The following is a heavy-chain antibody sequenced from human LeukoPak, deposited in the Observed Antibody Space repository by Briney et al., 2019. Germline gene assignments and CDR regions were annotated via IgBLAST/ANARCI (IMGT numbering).Heavy chain of an antibody. Sequence: SQTLSLTCTVSGGSISSGDYYWSWIRQPPGKGLEWIGYIYYSGSTYYNPSLKSRVTISVDTSKNQFSLKLSSVTAADTAVYYCASGARRSSAGYYYYGMDVWGQGTTVTVSS. CDR2: IYYSGST. D-gene: IGHD6-13*01. J-gene: IGHJ6*02. V-gene: IGHV4-30-4*01. CDR3: ASGARRSSAGYYYYGMDV. CDR1: GGSISSGDYY.